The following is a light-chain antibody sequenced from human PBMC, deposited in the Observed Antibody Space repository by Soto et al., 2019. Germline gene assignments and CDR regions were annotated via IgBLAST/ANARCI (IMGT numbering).Light chain of an antibody. Sequence: IRMTQSPSSFSASPGARVTITCRASQGISSYLAWYQQKPGKAPKLLIYAASTLQSGVPLRFSGSGSGTDFTLTISCLQSEDFATYYCQQYYSYPRTFGQGTKVDIK. V-gene: IGKV1-8*01. CDR2: AAS. J-gene: IGKJ1*01. CDR3: QQYYSYPRT. CDR1: QGISSY.